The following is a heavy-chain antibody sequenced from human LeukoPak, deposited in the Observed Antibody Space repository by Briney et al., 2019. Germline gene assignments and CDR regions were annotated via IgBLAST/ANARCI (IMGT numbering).Heavy chain of an antibody. Sequence: GGSLRLSCAASGFTFSSYSMNWVRQAPGKGLEWVSSISSTGAYIYYADSLRGRFTISRDNAKDSLYLHMHSLRAEDTAVYYCARYGSGSQKYLDYWGQGTLATVSS. J-gene: IGHJ4*02. CDR1: GFTFSSYS. CDR3: ARYGSGSQKYLDY. D-gene: IGHD3-10*01. V-gene: IGHV3-21*01. CDR2: ISSTGAYI.